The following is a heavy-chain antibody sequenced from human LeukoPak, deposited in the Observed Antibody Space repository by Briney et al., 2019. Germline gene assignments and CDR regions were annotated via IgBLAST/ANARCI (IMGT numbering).Heavy chain of an antibody. CDR2: INPNSGGT. Sequence: ASVKVSCKASGYTFTGYYMHWARQAPGQGLEWMGWINPNSGGTNYAQKFQGRVTMTRDTSISTAYMELSRLRSDDTAVYYCARDREYSYGLMGHGMDVWGQGTTVTVSS. CDR3: ARDREYSYGLMGHGMDV. J-gene: IGHJ6*02. V-gene: IGHV1-2*02. CDR1: GYTFTGYY. D-gene: IGHD5-18*01.